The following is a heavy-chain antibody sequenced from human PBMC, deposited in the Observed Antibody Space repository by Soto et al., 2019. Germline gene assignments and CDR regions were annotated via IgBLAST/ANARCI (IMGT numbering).Heavy chain of an antibody. CDR3: ARPPGYYEVWTDYLTYYLDY. Sequence: SETPYLSCAVSGDCLSSSNWWSWVRQPPGKGLEWIGEIYHSGSTNYNPSLKSRVTISVDKSKNPFCLKLSSVTAADTAVYSCARPPGYYEVWTDYLTYYLDYGGQGTLHTVS. D-gene: IGHD3-3*01. V-gene: IGHV4-4*02. J-gene: IGHJ4*02. CDR2: IYHSGST. CDR1: GDCLSSSNW.